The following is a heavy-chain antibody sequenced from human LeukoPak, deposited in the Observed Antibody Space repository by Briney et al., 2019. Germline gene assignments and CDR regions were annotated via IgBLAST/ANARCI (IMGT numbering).Heavy chain of an antibody. CDR1: GGSISNSSYY. Sequence: PSETLSLTCTVSGGSISNSSYYWGWIRQPPGKGLEWIGSIYYSGSTYYNPSLKSRVTISVDTSKNQFSLKLSSVTAADTAVYYCARPGITMVRGVTSYMDVWGKGTTVTVSS. V-gene: IGHV4-39*01. CDR2: IYYSGST. D-gene: IGHD3-10*01. J-gene: IGHJ6*03. CDR3: ARPGITMVRGVTSYMDV.